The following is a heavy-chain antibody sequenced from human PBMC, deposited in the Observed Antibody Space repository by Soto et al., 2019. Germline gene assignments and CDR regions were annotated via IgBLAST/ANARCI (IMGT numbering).Heavy chain of an antibody. CDR1: GFTFSSYA. CDR3: AHFDWFIDY. Sequence: EVPLLESGGGLVQPGGSLRLSCAASGFTFSSYAMSLVRQAPGKVLEWVSASSGSGASTYYADSVKGRFTISRDNSKNTLYLQMNSLRAEDTAVYYCAHFDWFIDYWGQGTLVTVSS. D-gene: IGHD3-9*01. J-gene: IGHJ4*02. CDR2: SSGSGAST. V-gene: IGHV3-23*01.